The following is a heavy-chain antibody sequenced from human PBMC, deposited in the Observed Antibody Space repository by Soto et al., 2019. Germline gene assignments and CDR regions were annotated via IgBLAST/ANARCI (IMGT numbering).Heavy chain of an antibody. CDR2: IKQDGSEK. CDR1: GFTFSSYW. Sequence: EVQLVESGGGLVQPGGSLRLSCAASGFTFSSYWMSWVRQAPGKGLEWVANIKQDGSEKYYVDSVKGRFTISRDNAKNSLYLQMNSLRAEDTAVYYCARVDSYGHRVYYYYGMDVWGQGTTVTVSS. J-gene: IGHJ6*02. V-gene: IGHV3-7*01. CDR3: ARVDSYGHRVYYYYGMDV. D-gene: IGHD5-18*01.